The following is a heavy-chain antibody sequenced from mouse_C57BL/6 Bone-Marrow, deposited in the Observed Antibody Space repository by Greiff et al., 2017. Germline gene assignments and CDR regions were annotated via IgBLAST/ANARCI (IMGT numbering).Heavy chain of an antibody. J-gene: IGHJ3*01. CDR2: IDPENGDT. V-gene: IGHV14-4*01. D-gene: IGHD2-5*01. CDR3: TFYSKWTWFAY. CDR1: GFNIKDDY. Sequence: EVMLVESGAELVRPGASVKLSCTASGFNIKDDYMHWVKQRPEQGLEWIGWIDPENGDTEYASKFQGKATITADTSSNTAYLQLSSLTSEYTAVYYCTFYSKWTWFAYWGQGTLVTVSA.